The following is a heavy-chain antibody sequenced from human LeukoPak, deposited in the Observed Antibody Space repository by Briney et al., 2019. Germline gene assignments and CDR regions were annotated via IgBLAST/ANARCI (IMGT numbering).Heavy chain of an antibody. CDR1: GGSFSGYY. V-gene: IGHV4-34*01. D-gene: IGHD6-19*01. CDR3: ARGRASYSSGWYGGEGYYFDY. Sequence: SETLSLTCAVYGGSFSGYYWGWIRQPPGKGLEWIGSIYYSGSTYYNPSLKSRVTISVDTSKNQFSLKLSSVTAVDTAVYYCARGRASYSSGWYGGEGYYFDYWGQGTLVTVSS. J-gene: IGHJ4*02. CDR2: IYYSGST.